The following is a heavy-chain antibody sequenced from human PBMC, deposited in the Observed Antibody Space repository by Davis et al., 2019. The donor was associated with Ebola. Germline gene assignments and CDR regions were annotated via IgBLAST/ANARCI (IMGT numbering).Heavy chain of an antibody. V-gene: IGHV4-39*01. CDR2: IYYSGST. D-gene: IGHD6-13*01. CDR1: GGSISSSSYY. Sequence: PSETLSLTCTVSGGSISSSSYYWGWIRQPPGKGLEWIGSIYYSGSTYYNPSLKSRVTISVDTSKNQFSLKLSSVTAADTAVYYCARHVAAETGWFDPWGQGTLVTVSS. CDR3: ARHVAAETGWFDP. J-gene: IGHJ5*02.